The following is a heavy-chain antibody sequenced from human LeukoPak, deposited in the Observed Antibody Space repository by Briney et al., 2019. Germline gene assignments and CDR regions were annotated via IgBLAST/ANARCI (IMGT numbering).Heavy chain of an antibody. D-gene: IGHD2-15*01. CDR2: IYTSGST. CDR1: GGSISSYY. CDR3: AKDLCGGICNFES. V-gene: IGHV4-4*07. J-gene: IGHJ4*02. Sequence: PSETLSLTCTVSGGSISSYYWTWVRQPAGKGLEWIGRIYTSGSTNYSPALKSRVTMSVDTSKNEFSLKLNSVTAADTALYYCAKDLCGGICNFESWGQGTLVAVSS.